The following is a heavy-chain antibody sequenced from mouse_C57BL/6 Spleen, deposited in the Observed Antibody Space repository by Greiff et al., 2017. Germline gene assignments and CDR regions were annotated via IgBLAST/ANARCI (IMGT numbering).Heavy chain of an antibody. CDR1: GFTFSDAW. D-gene: IGHD4-1*01. Sequence: EVHLVESGGGLVQPGGSMKLSCAASGFTFSDAWMDWVRQSPEKGLEWVAEIRNKANNLATYYAESVKGRFTISRDDSKSSVYLQMNSLRAEDTGIYYCTGAWATWFAYWGQGTLVTVSA. V-gene: IGHV6-6*01. CDR3: TGAWATWFAY. CDR2: IRNKANNLAT. J-gene: IGHJ3*01.